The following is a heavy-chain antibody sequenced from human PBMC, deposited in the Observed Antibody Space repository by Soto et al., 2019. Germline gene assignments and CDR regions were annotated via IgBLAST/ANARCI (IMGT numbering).Heavy chain of an antibody. Sequence: GESLKISCKGSGYSFTSYWIGWVRQMPGKGLEWTGIIYPGDSDTRYSPSFQGQVTISADKSISTAYLQWSSLKASDTAMYYCASLPNSYGSGTPYWGQGTLVTVSS. CDR2: IYPGDSDT. CDR3: ASLPNSYGSGTPY. D-gene: IGHD3-10*01. V-gene: IGHV5-51*01. CDR1: GYSFTSYW. J-gene: IGHJ4*02.